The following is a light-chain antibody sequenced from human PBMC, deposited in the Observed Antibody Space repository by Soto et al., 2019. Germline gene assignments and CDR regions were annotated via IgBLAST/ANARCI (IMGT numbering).Light chain of an antibody. V-gene: IGKV3-20*01. J-gene: IGKJ5*01. CDR3: QHYVTSSIT. CDR1: QSVSGTS. Sequence: EVVLTQSPGTLSLSPGERVTILCLASQSVSGTSLAWYQQKPGQTPRLLIYGASSRATGTPDRISGGGSGTHFTLTISRLEPEDFAVYYCQHYVTSSITFGQGTRLEIK. CDR2: GAS.